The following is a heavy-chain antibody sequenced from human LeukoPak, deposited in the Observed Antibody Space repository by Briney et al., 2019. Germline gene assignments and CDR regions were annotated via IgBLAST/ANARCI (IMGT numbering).Heavy chain of an antibody. Sequence: SETLSLTCAVYGGSFSGYYWSWIRQPPGKGLEWIGEINHSESTNYNPSLKSRVTISVDTSKNQFSLKLSSVTAPDTAVYYCARGRGRYYYDSSGFLDYWGQGTLVTVSS. D-gene: IGHD3-22*01. CDR3: ARGRGRYYYDSSGFLDY. V-gene: IGHV4-34*01. J-gene: IGHJ4*02. CDR1: GGSFSGYY. CDR2: INHSEST.